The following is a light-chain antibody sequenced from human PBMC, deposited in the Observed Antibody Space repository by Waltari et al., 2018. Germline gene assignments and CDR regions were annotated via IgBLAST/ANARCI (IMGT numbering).Light chain of an antibody. V-gene: IGKV1-NL1*01. CDR3: QQYYDGPRT. J-gene: IGKJ1*01. CDR1: QDINNS. Sequence: DIQMTQSPSSLSAFFGDRVTITCRASQDINNSLAWYQQKLGRAPKLLLHGASRLESGVPSRFSGRGSGTDYTLTISSLQPEDFATDYCQQYYDGPRTFGQGTKVELK. CDR2: GAS.